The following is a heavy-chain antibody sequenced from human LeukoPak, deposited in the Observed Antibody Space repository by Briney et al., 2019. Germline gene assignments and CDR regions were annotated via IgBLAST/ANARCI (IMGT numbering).Heavy chain of an antibody. CDR2: INQDESEM. J-gene: IGHJ2*01. CDR1: GLTFNNYW. Sequence: GGSLRLSRSPSGLTFNNYWMSWVRPPAGKGLEWLANINQDESEMHHVHSAKDPFTNSRNNGKNPLYLQINSLRADDTAVYYCARDEGSTIVVRTINWYFDLWGRGTVVTVSS. D-gene: IGHD2-2*01. CDR3: ARDEGSTIVVRTINWYFDL. V-gene: IGHV3-7*01.